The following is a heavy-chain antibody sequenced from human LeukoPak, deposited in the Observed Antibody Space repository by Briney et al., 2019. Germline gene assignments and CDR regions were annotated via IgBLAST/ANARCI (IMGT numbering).Heavy chain of an antibody. CDR1: GFTCTSYG. Sequence: GGSLRLSCAASGFTCTSYGMHWVRQAPGKGVEWVAFIRCDGSNKYYADSVKGRFTISMDNSKNTLYLQMNSLRSDDTAVYYCPQIPVETVMANVDYWGQGTLVTVSS. CDR3: PQIPVETVMANVDY. J-gene: IGHJ4*02. D-gene: IGHD5-18*01. CDR2: IRCDGSNK. V-gene: IGHV3-30*02.